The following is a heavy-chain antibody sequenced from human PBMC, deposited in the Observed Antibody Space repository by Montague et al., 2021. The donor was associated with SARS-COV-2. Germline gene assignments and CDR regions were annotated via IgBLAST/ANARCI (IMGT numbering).Heavy chain of an antibody. Sequence: TLSLTCSVSGGSISGSLYYWGWIRQPPGKGLEWIGYIYHTGSTDYDPSLKSRLTISLDASKRNFSLHLSSVTAADTAVYYCVRVRFCSSTSYNDCICGDFDSWGQGTRVTVSS. J-gene: IGHJ4*02. CDR3: VRVRFCSSTSYNDCICGDFDS. D-gene: IGHD2-2*01. CDR1: GGSISGSLYY. CDR2: IYHTGST. V-gene: IGHV4-31*03.